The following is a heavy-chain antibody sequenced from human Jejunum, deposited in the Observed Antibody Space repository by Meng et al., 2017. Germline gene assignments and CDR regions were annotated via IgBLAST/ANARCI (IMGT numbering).Heavy chain of an antibody. J-gene: IGHJ5*02. D-gene: IGHD6-13*01. Sequence: EPVPALGTVSLTLTFTGASLGGSIVGAGYYWGWIGQSPGRRLVMFGGIFYSGSTYHNPTLKSRVNISIDPSKNQFSLKMNSVTAADTAAYKCASDTAGFGPWGQGTLVTVSS. V-gene: IGHV4-39*01. CDR1: GGSIVGAGYY. CDR3: ASDTAGFGP. CDR2: IFYSGST.